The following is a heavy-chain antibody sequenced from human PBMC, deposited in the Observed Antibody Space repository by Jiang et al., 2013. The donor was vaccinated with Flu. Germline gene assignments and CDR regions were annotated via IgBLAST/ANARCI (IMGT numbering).Heavy chain of an antibody. D-gene: IGHD2-2*01. CDR2: IIPILDIV. Sequence: GAEVKKPGSSVKVSCKASGGTFSSYAISWVRQAPGQGLEWMARIIPILDIVNYAQKFQGRVTITADKSTSTAYMELSSLRSEDTAVYYCAAYCSSTSCYNRGGFDIWGQGTMVTVSS. CDR1: GGTFSSYA. J-gene: IGHJ3*02. CDR3: AAYCSSTSCYNRGGFDI. V-gene: IGHV1-69*04.